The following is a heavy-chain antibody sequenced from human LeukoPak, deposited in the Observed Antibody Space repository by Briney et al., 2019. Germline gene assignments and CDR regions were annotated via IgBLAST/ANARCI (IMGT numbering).Heavy chain of an antibody. CDR2: INWNSGST. V-gene: IGHV3-20*04. Sequence: GGSLRLSCAASGFTFDDYGMSWVRQAPGKGLEWVSGINWNSGSTGYADSVKGRFTISRDNAKNSLYLQMNSLRAEDTALYYCARDKDGSGSYYMSGFDYWGQGTRVTVSS. J-gene: IGHJ4*02. D-gene: IGHD3-10*01. CDR1: GFTFDDYG. CDR3: ARDKDGSGSYYMSGFDY.